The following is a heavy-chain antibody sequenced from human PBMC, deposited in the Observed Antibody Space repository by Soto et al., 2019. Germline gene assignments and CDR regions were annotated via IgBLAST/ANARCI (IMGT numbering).Heavy chain of an antibody. J-gene: IGHJ4*02. Sequence: WASVKVSCKVSGYTLTELSMHWVRQAPGKGLEWMGGFDPEDGETIYAQKFQGRVTMTEDTSTDTACMELSSLRSEDTAVYYCATLYDSSGYYDYWGQGTPVTVSS. CDR3: ATLYDSSGYYDY. CDR2: FDPEDGET. CDR1: GYTLTELS. V-gene: IGHV1-24*01. D-gene: IGHD3-22*01.